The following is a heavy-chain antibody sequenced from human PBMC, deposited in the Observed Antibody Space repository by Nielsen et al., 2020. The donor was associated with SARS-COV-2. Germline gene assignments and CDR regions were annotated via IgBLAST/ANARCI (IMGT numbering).Heavy chain of an antibody. CDR1: GFTFSIYG. CDR2: ISYDGSNK. V-gene: IGHV3-30*18. J-gene: IGHJ4*02. D-gene: IGHD2-15*01. CDR3: AKDWTAIVVVPSGGVDY. Sequence: GESLKISCAASGFTFSIYGMHWVRQAPGKGLEWVAAISYDGSNKYYVDSVKGRFTISRDNSKNTLYLQMSSLREEDTAVYYCAKDWTAIVVVPSGGVDYWGQGTLVTVSS.